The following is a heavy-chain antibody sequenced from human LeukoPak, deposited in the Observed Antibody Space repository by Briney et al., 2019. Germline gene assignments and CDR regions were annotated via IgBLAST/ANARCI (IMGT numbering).Heavy chain of an antibody. Sequence: GGSLRLSCAASGFTFSNAWMSWVRQAPGKGLEWVGRIKRKTDGETTDYIAPVKCRFTVSRDDSKNTLYLQMNSLKIEDTAVYYCATLGEGPAAEWGQGTLVTVSS. CDR1: GFTFSNAW. CDR3: ATLGEGPAAE. CDR2: IKRKTDGETT. J-gene: IGHJ1*01. V-gene: IGHV3-15*01. D-gene: IGHD3-16*01.